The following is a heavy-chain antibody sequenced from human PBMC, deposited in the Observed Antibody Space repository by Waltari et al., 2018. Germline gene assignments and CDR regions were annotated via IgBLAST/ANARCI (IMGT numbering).Heavy chain of an antibody. V-gene: IGHV3-23*01. CDR3: AILGGLTVTLYYFDQ. Sequence: EVHLLESGGGLVQPGGSLRLSCAASGFSLSFYALSWVRPAPGKGLEWVSSISGSGDGTYYADPVKGRFTISRDNSRDTLYLQINSLRAEDTAVYYCAILGGLTVTLYYFDQWGQGTLVTVSS. CDR1: GFSLSFYA. D-gene: IGHD4-17*01. J-gene: IGHJ4*02. CDR2: ISGSGDGT.